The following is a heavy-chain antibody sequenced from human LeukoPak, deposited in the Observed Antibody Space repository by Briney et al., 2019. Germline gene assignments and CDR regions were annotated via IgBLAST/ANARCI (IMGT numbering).Heavy chain of an antibody. CDR2: IIGSGGST. V-gene: IGHV3-23*01. CDR3: AKTRGYCSGDVCYSDY. CDR1: GFTFSSYA. Sequence: GGSLRLSCAASGFTFSSYALSWVPQAPGEGLEWVSAIIGSGGSTYSADSVKGRFTLSTDNSKKTLYMQKRTLRAEDTAVYYCAKTRGYCSGDVCYSDYWGQGTLVTVSS. D-gene: IGHD2-15*01. J-gene: IGHJ4*02.